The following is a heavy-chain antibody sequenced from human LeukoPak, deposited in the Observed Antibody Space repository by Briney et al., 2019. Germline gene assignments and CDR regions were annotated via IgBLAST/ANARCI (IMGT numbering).Heavy chain of an antibody. CDR3: ARELVATMVDY. CDR2: INPNSGGT. V-gene: IGHV1-2*02. D-gene: IGHD5-12*01. Sequence: GASVKVSCKASGYTFNTYGISWVRQAPGQGLEWMGWINPNSGGTKYAQKFQGRVTMTRDTSITTAYMELSRLRSDDTAVYYCARELVATMVDYWGQGTLVTVSS. CDR1: GYTFNTYG. J-gene: IGHJ4*02.